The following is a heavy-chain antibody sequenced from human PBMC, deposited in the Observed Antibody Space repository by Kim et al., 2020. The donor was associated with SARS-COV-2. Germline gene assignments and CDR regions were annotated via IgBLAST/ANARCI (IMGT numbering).Heavy chain of an antibody. CDR3: ASSGIAAADFDY. D-gene: IGHD6-13*01. V-gene: IGHV5-51*01. Sequence: RYSPSLQGQVTISADKSISTAYLQWSSLKASDTAMYYCASSGIAAADFDYWGQGTLVTVSS. J-gene: IGHJ4*02.